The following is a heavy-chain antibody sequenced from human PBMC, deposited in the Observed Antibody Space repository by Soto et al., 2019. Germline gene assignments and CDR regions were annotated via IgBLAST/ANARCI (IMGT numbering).Heavy chain of an antibody. J-gene: IGHJ4*02. V-gene: IGHV4-59*01. Sequence: PSETLSLTCTVSGGSISSYYWSWIRQPPGKGLEWIEYIYYSGSTNHNPSLKSRVTISVDTSKNQFSLKLSSVTAADTAVYYCARVGWLQLGYFDYWGQGTLVTVSS. D-gene: IGHD5-12*01. CDR1: GGSISSYY. CDR3: ARVGWLQLGYFDY. CDR2: IYYSGST.